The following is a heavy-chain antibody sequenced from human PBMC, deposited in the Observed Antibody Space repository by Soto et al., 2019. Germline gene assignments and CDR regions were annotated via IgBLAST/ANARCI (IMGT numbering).Heavy chain of an antibody. CDR3: ARQNNPYSYIDL. J-gene: IGHJ2*01. D-gene: IGHD1-1*01. V-gene: IGHV1-3*01. Sequence: GASVKVSCKPSAYTFTRYAIHWVRQAPGQRLEWMAWINPANGYTKYSQKFQDRVTVTRDTSASTVYMELTSLRSEDTAVYFCARQNNPYSYIDLWGRGTLVTVSS. CDR2: INPANGYT. CDR1: AYTFTRYA.